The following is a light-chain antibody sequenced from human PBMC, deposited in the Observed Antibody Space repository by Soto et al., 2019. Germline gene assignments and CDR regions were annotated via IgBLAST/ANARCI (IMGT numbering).Light chain of an antibody. V-gene: IGKV3-11*01. CDR3: QQRSNWPRYT. CDR1: QSVSSY. CDR2: DAS. J-gene: IGKJ2*01. Sequence: EIVLTQSPATLSLSPGERATLSCRASQSVSSYLAWYQQKPGQAPRLLIYDASNMATGIPARFSGSGSGTDFTLTISSLEPEDFAVYYCQQRSNWPRYTFGQGTKLDIK.